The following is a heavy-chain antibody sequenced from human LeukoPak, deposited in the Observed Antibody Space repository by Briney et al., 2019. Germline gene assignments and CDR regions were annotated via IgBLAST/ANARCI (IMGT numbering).Heavy chain of an antibody. CDR2: ISSSSTI. J-gene: IGHJ6*03. Sequence: GGSLRLSCAASGFTFSSYSMNWVRQAPGKGLEWVSYISSSSTIYYADSVKGRFTISRDNAKNSLYLQMNSLRAEDTAVYYCARVHYYDSSGYYYYYYYMDVWGKGTTVTVSS. CDR3: ARVHYYDSSGYYYYYYYMDV. CDR1: GFTFSSYS. D-gene: IGHD3-22*01. V-gene: IGHV3-48*01.